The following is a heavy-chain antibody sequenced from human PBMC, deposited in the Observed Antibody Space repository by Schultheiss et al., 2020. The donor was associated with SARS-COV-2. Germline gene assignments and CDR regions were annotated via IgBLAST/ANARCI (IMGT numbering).Heavy chain of an antibody. CDR3: ARQVVGATVGDAFDI. CDR2: IYYSGST. D-gene: IGHD1-26*01. V-gene: IGHV4-59*08. J-gene: IGHJ3*02. CDR1: GGSISSYY. Sequence: SETLSLTCTVSGGSISSYYWSWIRQPPGKGLEWIGYIYYSGSTNYNPSLKSRVTISVDTSKNQFSLKLSSVTAADTAVYYCARQVVGATVGDAFDIWGQGTMVTVSS.